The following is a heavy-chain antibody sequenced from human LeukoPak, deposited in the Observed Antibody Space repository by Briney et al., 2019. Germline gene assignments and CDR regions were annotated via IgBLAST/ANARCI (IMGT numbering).Heavy chain of an antibody. Sequence: GASVKVSCKASGYTFTSYDINWVRQAPGQGLEWMGIINPSGGSTSYAQKFQGRVTMTRDTSTSTVYMELSSLRSEDTAVYYCARDVVRHIVVVTAPYGMDVWGQGTTVTVSS. D-gene: IGHD2-21*02. V-gene: IGHV1-46*01. CDR2: INPSGGST. CDR1: GYTFTSYD. J-gene: IGHJ6*02. CDR3: ARDVVRHIVVVTAPYGMDV.